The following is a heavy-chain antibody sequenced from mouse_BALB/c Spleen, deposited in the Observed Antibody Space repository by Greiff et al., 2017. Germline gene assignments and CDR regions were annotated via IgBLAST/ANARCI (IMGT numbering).Heavy chain of an antibody. CDR3: ARVDQMGAWFAY. V-gene: IGHV5-6-5*01. J-gene: IGHJ3*01. D-gene: IGHD2-3*01. Sequence: EVQVVESGGGLVKPGGSLKLSCAASGFTFSSYAMSWVRQTPEKRLEWVASISSGGSTYYPDSVKGRFTISRDNARNILYLQMSSLRSEDTAMYYCARVDQMGAWFAYWGQGTLVTVSA. CDR2: ISSGGST. CDR1: GFTFSSYA.